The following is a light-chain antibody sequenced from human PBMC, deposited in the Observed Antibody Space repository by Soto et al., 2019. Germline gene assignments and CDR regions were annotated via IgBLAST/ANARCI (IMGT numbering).Light chain of an antibody. CDR2: DAS. CDR1: QSISSW. V-gene: IGKV1-5*01. J-gene: IGKJ3*01. CDR3: QQYNNYLPCT. Sequence: INNSLFTLSASVLTRVTITCGASQSISSWLAWYQQKPGKAPKLLTYDASSLQRGVPSRFSGSGSGTEFTLTISSLQPEDFATYYCQQYNNYLPCTFGPGTKVDIK.